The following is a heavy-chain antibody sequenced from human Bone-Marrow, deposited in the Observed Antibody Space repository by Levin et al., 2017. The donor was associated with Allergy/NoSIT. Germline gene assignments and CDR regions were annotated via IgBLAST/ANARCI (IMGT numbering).Heavy chain of an antibody. J-gene: IGHJ4*02. Sequence: GESLKISCAASGFTFSDYYMTWIRQAPGKGLEWVSYIKNSGTYTNYADSVRGRFTISRDNARNSLFLQMNSLRAEDTAVYYCARGVGAPDYFDSWGQGPLVTVSA. D-gene: IGHD1-14*01. CDR2: IKNSGTYT. CDR3: ARGVGAPDYFDS. CDR1: GFTFSDYY. V-gene: IGHV3-11*05.